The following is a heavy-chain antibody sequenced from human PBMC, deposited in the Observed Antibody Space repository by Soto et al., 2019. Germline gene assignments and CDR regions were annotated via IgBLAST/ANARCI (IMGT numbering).Heavy chain of an antibody. CDR3: ARGLGITIFGVVPRGWFDP. CDR1: GYTFTSYA. V-gene: IGHV7-4-1*01. CDR2: INTNTGNP. J-gene: IGHJ5*02. Sequence: ASVKVSCKASGYTFTSYAMNWVRQAPGQGLEWMGWINTNTGNPTYAQGFTGRFVFSLDTSVSTAYLQICSLKAEDTAVYYCARGLGITIFGVVPRGWFDPWGQGTLVTVSS. D-gene: IGHD3-3*01.